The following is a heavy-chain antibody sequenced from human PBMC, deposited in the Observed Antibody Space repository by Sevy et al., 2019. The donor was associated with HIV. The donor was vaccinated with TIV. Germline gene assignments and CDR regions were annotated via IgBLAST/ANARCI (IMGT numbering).Heavy chain of an antibody. CDR3: ARVGSDWELDY. CDR2: IYYSGST. J-gene: IGHJ4*02. V-gene: IGHV4-59*01. D-gene: IGHD1-26*01. Sequence: SETLSLTCTVSGGSISSYYWSWIRQPPGKGLEWIGYIYYSGSTNYNPSLKSRFTISVDTSENQFSLMLSSVTAADTAVYYCARVGSDWELDYWGQGTLVTVSS. CDR1: GGSISSYY.